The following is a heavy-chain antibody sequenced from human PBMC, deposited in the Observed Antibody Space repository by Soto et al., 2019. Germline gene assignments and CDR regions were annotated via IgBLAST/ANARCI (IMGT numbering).Heavy chain of an antibody. CDR1: GGSISSSSYY. D-gene: IGHD6-19*01. Sequence: TSETLSLTCTVSGGSISSSSYYWGWIRQPPGKGLEWIGSIYYSGSTYYNPSLKSRVTISVDTSKNQFSLKLSSVTAADTAVYYCARQRGVAVAGKAFGYWGQGTLVTVSS. CDR2: IYYSGST. J-gene: IGHJ4*02. V-gene: IGHV4-39*01. CDR3: ARQRGVAVAGKAFGY.